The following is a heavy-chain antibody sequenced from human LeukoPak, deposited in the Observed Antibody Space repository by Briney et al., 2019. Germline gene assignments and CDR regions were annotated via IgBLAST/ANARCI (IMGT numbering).Heavy chain of an antibody. Sequence: GGSLRLSCAASGFILDNYWMNWVRQTPRKGLEWVATIKPDGSERFYVDSVKGRFIISRDNVKNSLCLELSSVRAEDTGVYFCVAGRGDLWGQGTLVTVSS. J-gene: IGHJ5*02. CDR3: VAGRGDL. CDR2: IKPDGSER. D-gene: IGHD1-26*01. V-gene: IGHV3-7*01. CDR1: GFILDNYW.